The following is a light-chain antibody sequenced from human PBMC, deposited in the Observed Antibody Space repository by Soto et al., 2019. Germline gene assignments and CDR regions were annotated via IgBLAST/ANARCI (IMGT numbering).Light chain of an antibody. V-gene: IGLV2-23*02. CDR1: SSDVGSYNL. CDR3: CSYAGSSTPPVV. CDR2: EVS. J-gene: IGLJ3*02. Sequence: QSALTQPASVSGSPGQSITISCTGTSSDVGSYNLVSWYQQHPGKAPKLMIYEVSKRPSGVSNRFSGSKSGNTASLTISGLQAEDEADYYCCSYAGSSTPPVVFGGGTKLTVL.